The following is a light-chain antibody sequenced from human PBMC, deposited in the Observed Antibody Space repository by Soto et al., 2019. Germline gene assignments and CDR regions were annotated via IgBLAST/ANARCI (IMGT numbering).Light chain of an antibody. CDR3: QQYGDSPQT. CDR2: GAS. CDR1: QSVSSN. V-gene: IGKV3-15*01. J-gene: IGKJ1*01. Sequence: EIVMTQSPATLSVSPGERSTPPCRASQSVSSNLAWYQQKPGQAPRLLSDGASTRATGIPARCSGSGSGTDFTLTSTRLEPEDFAVYYCQQYGDSPQTVGPGTKVDIK.